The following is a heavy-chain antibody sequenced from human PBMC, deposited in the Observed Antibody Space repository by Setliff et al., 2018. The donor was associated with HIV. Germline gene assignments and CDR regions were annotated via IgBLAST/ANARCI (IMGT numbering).Heavy chain of an antibody. CDR2: IIPIFGTA. J-gene: IGHJ4*02. D-gene: IGHD6-13*01. V-gene: IGHV1-69*05. Sequence: GASVKVSCKASGGTFSGYAISWVRQAPGQGLEWMGGIIPIFGTANYAQKFQGRVTITTDESTSTAYMELRSLRSDDTAVYFCAREHSTTWPYFDFWGQGTLVTVSS. CDR3: AREHSTTWPYFDF. CDR1: GGTFSGYA.